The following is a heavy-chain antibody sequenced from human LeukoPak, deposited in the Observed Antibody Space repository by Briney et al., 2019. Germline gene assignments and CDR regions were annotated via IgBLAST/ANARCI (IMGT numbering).Heavy chain of an antibody. D-gene: IGHD1-20*01. J-gene: IGHJ5*02. CDR2: IYHSGGST. V-gene: IGHV4-38-2*02. Sequence: SETLSLTCTVSNYSISSSHYWGWIRQSTGKGLEWIGSIYHSGGSTFYNPSLESRITISVDTSKNQFSLKLNSVTAADTAVYYCARDHTTLTGHIQYFDPWGQGTLVTVSS. CDR3: ARDHTTLTGHIQYFDP. CDR1: NYSISSSHY.